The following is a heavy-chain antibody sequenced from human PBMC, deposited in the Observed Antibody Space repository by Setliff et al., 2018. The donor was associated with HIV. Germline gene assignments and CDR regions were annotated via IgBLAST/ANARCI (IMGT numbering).Heavy chain of an antibody. V-gene: IGHV3-48*03. CDR3: AREESASSWGYYHYYMDV. Sequence: GGSLRLSCAASGFTFSSYEMNWVRQAPGKGLERLSYISSSGSTIYYADSMKGRFTISRDNSNNMLYLQMNSLRAEDTAVYYCAREESASSWGYYHYYMDVWGKGTTVTSP. CDR2: ISSSGSTI. J-gene: IGHJ6*03. CDR1: GFTFSSYE. D-gene: IGHD3-16*01.